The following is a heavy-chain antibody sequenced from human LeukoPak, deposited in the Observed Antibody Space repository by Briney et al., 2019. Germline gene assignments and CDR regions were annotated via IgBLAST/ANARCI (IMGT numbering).Heavy chain of an antibody. J-gene: IGHJ3*02. CDR3: ARDAGDSSGQDAFDI. D-gene: IGHD3-22*01. V-gene: IGHV3-7*01. CDR2: IKQDGSEK. CDR1: GFTFSSYW. Sequence: GGSLRLSCAASGFTFSSYWMSWVRQAPGKGLEWVANIKQDGSEKYYVDSVKGRFTISRDNAKNSLYLQMNSLRAEDTAVYYCARDAGDSSGQDAFDIWGQGTMVTVSS.